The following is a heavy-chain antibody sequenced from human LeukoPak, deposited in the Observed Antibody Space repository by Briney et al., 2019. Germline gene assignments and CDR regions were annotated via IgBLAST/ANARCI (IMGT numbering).Heavy chain of an antibody. V-gene: IGHV4-39*07. CDR1: GASISSSSYY. D-gene: IGHD2-2*01. J-gene: IGHJ4*02. CDR3: ARVSYQEGVDY. CDR2: IYYSGRT. Sequence: KTSETLSLTCTVSGASISSSSYYWGWIRQPPGKGLEWIGSIYYSGRTYDNPSLKSRVTISLDTSKNQFSLKLSSVTAADTAVYYCARVSYQEGVDYWGQGTLVTVSS.